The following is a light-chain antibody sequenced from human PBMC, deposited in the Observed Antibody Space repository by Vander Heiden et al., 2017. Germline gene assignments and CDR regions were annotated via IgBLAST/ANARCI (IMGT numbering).Light chain of an antibody. CDR1: QDISNY. V-gene: IGKV1-16*02. CDR2: AAS. J-gene: IGKJ4*01. Sequence: QMTQSPSSLSASVGDRVTITCRASQDISNYLVWFQQKPGKAPKSLIYAASRLQSGVPSKFSGSGSGTDFTLTINSLLPEDFATYFCQQDHSSPNTFGGGTKVEIK. CDR3: QQDHSSPNT.